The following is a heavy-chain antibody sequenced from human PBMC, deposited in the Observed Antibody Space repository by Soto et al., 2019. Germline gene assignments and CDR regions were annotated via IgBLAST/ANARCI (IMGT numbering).Heavy chain of an antibody. V-gene: IGHV3-30-3*01. CDR2: ISENGDRQ. J-gene: IGHJ4*02. CDR3: ARRLAPSVSALGY. D-gene: IGHD1-26*01. Sequence: GGSLRRSWTVSGLTFSSSSVHWGRQAPGKGLEWVAVISENGDRQYSTDSVRGRFLVSRDTFNNTIYLQMNSLRPEDTGEYFCARRLAPSVSALGYWGQGALVTVSS. CDR1: GLTFSSSS.